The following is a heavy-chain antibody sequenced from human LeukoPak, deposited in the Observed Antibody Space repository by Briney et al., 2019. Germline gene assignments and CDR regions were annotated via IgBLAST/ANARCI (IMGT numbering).Heavy chain of an antibody. V-gene: IGHV3-30*18. CDR1: GFSFSRYA. CDR3: AKDSSSSNYYYGLDV. Sequence: GGSLRLSCAASGFSFSRYAMSWVRQAPGKGLEWVSSISDDGGNKYYADSVKGRFTISRDNSKNTLYLQMNSLRGDDTGMYFCAKDSSSSNYYYGLDVWGQGTTVTVSS. J-gene: IGHJ6*02. D-gene: IGHD6-13*01. CDR2: ISDDGGNK.